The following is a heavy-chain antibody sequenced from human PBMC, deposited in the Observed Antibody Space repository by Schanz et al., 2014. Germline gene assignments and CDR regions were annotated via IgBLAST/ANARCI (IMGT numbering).Heavy chain of an antibody. D-gene: IGHD6-13*01. CDR3: AKSQGSSFDS. Sequence: EVHLLESGGGLVKPGGSLRLSCATSGLSLDIFAVSWVRQAPGKGLEWVSSFNDGGVNKYYADSVKGRFTISSDNSKSTLYLQMSSLRAEDTAVYYCAKSQGSSFDSWGQGTLVTVSS. CDR2: FNDGGVNK. CDR1: GLSLDIFA. V-gene: IGHV3-23*01. J-gene: IGHJ4*02.